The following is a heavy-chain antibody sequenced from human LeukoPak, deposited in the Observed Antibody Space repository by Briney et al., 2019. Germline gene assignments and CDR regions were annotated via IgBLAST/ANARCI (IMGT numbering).Heavy chain of an antibody. D-gene: IGHD3-9*01. J-gene: IGHJ4*02. CDR2: IYWDDDK. CDR1: GFSLSTSGVG. V-gene: IGHV2-5*02. CDR3: AHIPTYYDILTDYYRGRYYFDY. Sequence: SGPTLVKPTQTLTLTCTFSGFSLSTSGVGVGWIRQPPGKALEWLALIYWDDDKRYSPSLKSRLTITKDTSKNQVVLTMTNMDPVDTATYYCAHIPTYYDILTDYYRGRYYFDYWGQGTLVTVSS.